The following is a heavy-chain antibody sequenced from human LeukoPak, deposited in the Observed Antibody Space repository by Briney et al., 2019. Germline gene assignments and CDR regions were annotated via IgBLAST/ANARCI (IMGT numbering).Heavy chain of an antibody. D-gene: IGHD1-26*01. Sequence: ASVKVSCKASGGTFSIYAISWVRHAPGQGLEWMEGIIPIFGTANYAQKFQGRVTITADESTSTAYMELSSLRSEDTAVYYCARATSPYYYYYYMDVWGKGTTVTVSS. V-gene: IGHV1-69*13. CDR1: GGTFSIYA. CDR3: ARATSPYYYYYYMDV. CDR2: IIPIFGTA. J-gene: IGHJ6*03.